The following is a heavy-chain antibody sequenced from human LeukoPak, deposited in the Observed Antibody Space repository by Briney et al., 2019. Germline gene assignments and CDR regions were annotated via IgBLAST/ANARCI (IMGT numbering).Heavy chain of an antibody. CDR2: IWYDGSNK. CDR1: GFTFSSYG. Sequence: PGGSLRPSCAASGFTFSSYGMHWVRQAPGKGLEWVAVIWYDGSNKYYADSVKGRFTISRDNSKNTLYLQMNSLRAEDTAVYYCARDRSIAAAGTSFDYWGQGTLVTVSS. V-gene: IGHV3-33*01. CDR3: ARDRSIAAAGTSFDY. J-gene: IGHJ4*02. D-gene: IGHD6-13*01.